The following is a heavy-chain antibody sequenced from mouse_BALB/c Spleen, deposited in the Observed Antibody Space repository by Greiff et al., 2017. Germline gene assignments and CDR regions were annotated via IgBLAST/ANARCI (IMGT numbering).Heavy chain of an antibody. CDR3: AKRDGSYYYDMDY. J-gene: IGHJ4*01. D-gene: IGHD2-3*01. CDR2: IWRGGST. V-gene: IGHV2-5-1*01. Sequence: VQLVESGPSLVQPSQSLSITCTVAGFSFTSYGVHWVRQSPGQGLEWLGVIWRGGSTNYNAAFMSRLSITTANSKSQVVFKMNSLQAYDTAIYYCAKRDGSYYYDMDYWGQGTSVTVSS. CDR1: GFSFTSYG.